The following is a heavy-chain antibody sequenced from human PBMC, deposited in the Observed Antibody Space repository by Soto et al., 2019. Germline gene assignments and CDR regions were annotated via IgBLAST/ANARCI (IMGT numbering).Heavy chain of an antibody. Sequence: QVQLVQSGAEVKKPGSSVKVSCKASGGTFSSYAISWVRQAPGQGLEWMGGIIPIFGPATYAQKFQGRVTTTADESTSTAYMGLPSLSSGYTAVYYCARGAVCSGGYDDYYYYGMYVWGQGTTVTVSS. CDR2: IIPIFGPA. CDR3: ARGAVCSGGYDDYYYYGMYV. D-gene: IGHD6-19*01. CDR1: GGTFSSYA. J-gene: IGHJ6*02. V-gene: IGHV1-69*01.